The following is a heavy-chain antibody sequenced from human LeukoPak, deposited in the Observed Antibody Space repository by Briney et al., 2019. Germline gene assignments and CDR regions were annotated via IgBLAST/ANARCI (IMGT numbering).Heavy chain of an antibody. J-gene: IGHJ4*02. CDR3: ARDRGGTLDY. D-gene: IGHD2-15*01. Sequence: GGSLRLSCTASGFTFSSYWMSWVRQAPGQGLEWVGNIKQGGSEKYYVDSVKGRFTFTRDNAKNSLYLQMNSLRAEDTAVYFCARDRGGTLDYWGQGILVTVSS. CDR2: IKQGGSEK. CDR1: GFTFSSYW. V-gene: IGHV3-7*01.